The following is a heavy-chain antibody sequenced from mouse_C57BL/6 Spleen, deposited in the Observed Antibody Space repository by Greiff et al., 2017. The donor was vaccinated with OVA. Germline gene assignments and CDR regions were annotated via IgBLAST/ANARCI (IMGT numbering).Heavy chain of an antibody. CDR3: TRRGSSCYWMDY. D-gene: IGHD3-2*02. V-gene: IGHV1-81*01. CDR1: GYTFTSSG. Sequence: VKLMESGAALARPGASVKLSCKASGYTFTSSGISWVKQRTGQGLEWIGEIYPRSGNTYYNEQFKGKATLTAAKSSSTAYMELRRLTSEDSAVYFCTRRGSSCYWMDYWGQGTSVTVSS. J-gene: IGHJ4*01. CDR2: IYPRSGNT.